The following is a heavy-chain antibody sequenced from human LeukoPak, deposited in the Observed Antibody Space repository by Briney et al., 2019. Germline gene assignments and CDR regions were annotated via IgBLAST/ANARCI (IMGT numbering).Heavy chain of an antibody. D-gene: IGHD3-22*01. CDR1: GGTFSSCA. Sequence: SVMVSCKASGGTFSSCAISWVRQAPGQWLELMGRIIPIFGTANYAQKFQGRVTITADESTSTAYMELSSLRSEDTAVYYCARGPNYYDSSGYSPFDYWGQGTLVTVSS. J-gene: IGHJ4*02. CDR3: ARGPNYYDSSGYSPFDY. V-gene: IGHV1-69*13. CDR2: IIPIFGTA.